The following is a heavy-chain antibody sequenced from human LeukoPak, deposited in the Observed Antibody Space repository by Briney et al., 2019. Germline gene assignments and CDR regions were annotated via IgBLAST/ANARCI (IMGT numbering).Heavy chain of an antibody. Sequence: SQTLSLTCTVSGGSISSGGYSWSWIRQAPGKGLEWIGYIYYSGSTYYNPSLKSRVTISVDTSKNQFSLKLSSVTAADTAVYYWARGRWWPLGGFDIWGQGTMVTVSS. CDR3: ARGRWWPLGGFDI. CDR2: IYYSGST. D-gene: IGHD2-8*02. V-gene: IGHV4-30-4*07. CDR1: GGSISSGGYS. J-gene: IGHJ3*02.